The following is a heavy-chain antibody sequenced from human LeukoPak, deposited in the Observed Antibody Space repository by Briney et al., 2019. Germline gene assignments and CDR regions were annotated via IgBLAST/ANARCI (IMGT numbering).Heavy chain of an antibody. V-gene: IGHV3-33*01. D-gene: IGHD2-2*01. J-gene: IGHJ6*02. Sequence: QPGRSLRLSCAASGFTFGSYGMHWVRQAPGKGLEWVAVIWYDGSNKYYADSVKGRFTISRDNSKNTLYLQMNSLRAEDTAVYYCASCGSTSCYRASEYYYGMDVWGQGTTVTVSS. CDR2: IWYDGSNK. CDR1: GFTFGSYG. CDR3: ASCGSTSCYRASEYYYGMDV.